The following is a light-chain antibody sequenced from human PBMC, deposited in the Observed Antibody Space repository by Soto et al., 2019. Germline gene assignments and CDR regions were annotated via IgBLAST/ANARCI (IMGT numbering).Light chain of an antibody. J-gene: IGKJ1*01. CDR3: KQYNNWPPWT. Sequence: EIVMTQSPATLSVSPGERATLSCRASQSVSSNLAWYQQKPGQAPRLLIYRASTRATGIPARFSGSGSGTEFTLTISSLQSEDFAVYYCKQYNNWPPWTFGQGTKVEIQ. V-gene: IGKV3-15*01. CDR1: QSVSSN. CDR2: RAS.